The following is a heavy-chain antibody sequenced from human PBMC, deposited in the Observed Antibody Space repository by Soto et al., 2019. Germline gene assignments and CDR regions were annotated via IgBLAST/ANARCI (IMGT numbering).Heavy chain of an antibody. CDR1: GGSISSGGYY. V-gene: IGHV4-31*03. J-gene: IGHJ6*03. CDR3: ARLGYCSSTSCPVPIHDYYYYMDV. D-gene: IGHD2-2*01. Sequence: QVQLQESGPGLVKPSQTLSLTCTVSGGSISSGGYYWSWIRQHPGKGLEWIGYIYYSGSTYYNPSLKSRVTISVDTSKNQFSLKLSSVTAADTAVYYCARLGYCSSTSCPVPIHDYYYYMDVWGKGTTVTVSS. CDR2: IYYSGST.